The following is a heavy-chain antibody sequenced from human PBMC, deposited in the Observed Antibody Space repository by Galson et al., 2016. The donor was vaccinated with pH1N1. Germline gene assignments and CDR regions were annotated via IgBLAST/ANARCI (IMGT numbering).Heavy chain of an antibody. J-gene: IGHJ2*01. D-gene: IGHD3-22*01. Sequence: SVKVSCKASGGTFGSYGINWVRQAPGQGLDWMGGIIPIFNTAKYAQNFQGRVTITADESTTTAYMELSSLRSEDTAVYFCAREDYYDTDLSDWYFDLWGRGTLLTVSS. CDR3: AREDYYDTDLSDWYFDL. V-gene: IGHV1-69*13. CDR1: GGTFGSYG. CDR2: IIPIFNTA.